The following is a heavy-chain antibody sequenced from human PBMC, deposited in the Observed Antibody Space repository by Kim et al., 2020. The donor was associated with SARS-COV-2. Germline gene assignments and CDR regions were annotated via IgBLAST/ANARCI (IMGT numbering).Heavy chain of an antibody. V-gene: IGHV1-8*01. Sequence: ASVKVSCKASGYSFSSFEITWVRQATGQGLEWMGWMNPSSGKTGYAQNFQGRVTMTGNTSISTAYMEVSSLTSEDTAVYFCARSMVRGVRHGMDVWGQGTTVIVSS. D-gene: IGHD3-10*01. J-gene: IGHJ6*02. CDR2: MNPSSGKT. CDR1: GYSFSSFE. CDR3: ARSMVRGVRHGMDV.